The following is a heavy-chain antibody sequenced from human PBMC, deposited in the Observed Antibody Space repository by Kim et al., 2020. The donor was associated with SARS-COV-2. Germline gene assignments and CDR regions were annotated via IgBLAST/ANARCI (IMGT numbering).Heavy chain of an antibody. D-gene: IGHD3-22*01. V-gene: IGHV4-31*03. Sequence: SETLSLTCTVSGGSISSGCYYWSWIRQHPGKGLEWIGYIYYSGSTYYNPSLKSRVTISVDTSKTQFSLKLSSVTAADTAVYYCARDRFYYDSSCFGSHYCYYGMDVWGQGTMVTVSS. J-gene: IGHJ6*02. CDR3: ARDRFYYDSSCFGSHYCYYGMDV. CDR1: GGSISSGCYY. CDR2: IYYSGST.